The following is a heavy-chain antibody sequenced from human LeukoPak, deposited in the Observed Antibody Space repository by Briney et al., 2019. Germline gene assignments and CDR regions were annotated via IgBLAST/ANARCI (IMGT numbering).Heavy chain of an antibody. CDR2: ISSSSSYI. D-gene: IGHD3-10*01. CDR3: ARDYGSGSYYNGGFDY. CDR1: GFTFSSYS. J-gene: IGHJ4*02. V-gene: IGHV3-21*01. Sequence: GGSLRLSCAASGFTFSSYSMNWVRQAPGKGLEWVSSISSSSSYIYYADSVKGRFTISRDDAKNSLYLQMNSLRAEDTAVYYCARDYGSGSYYNGGFDYWGQGTLVTVSS.